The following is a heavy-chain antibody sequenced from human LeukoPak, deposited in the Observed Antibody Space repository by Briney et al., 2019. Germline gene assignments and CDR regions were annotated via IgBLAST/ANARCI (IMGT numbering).Heavy chain of an antibody. CDR3: AERGRDSSSWLWYRFDP. Sequence: GGSLRLSCVASGFTVSNNYMSWVRQAPGKGLEWVSAISGSGGSTYYADSVKGRFTISRDNSKNTLYLQMNSLRAEDTAVYYCAERGRDSSSWLWYRFDPWGQGTLGTVSS. V-gene: IGHV3-23*01. J-gene: IGHJ5*02. D-gene: IGHD6-13*01. CDR1: GFTVSNNY. CDR2: ISGSGGST.